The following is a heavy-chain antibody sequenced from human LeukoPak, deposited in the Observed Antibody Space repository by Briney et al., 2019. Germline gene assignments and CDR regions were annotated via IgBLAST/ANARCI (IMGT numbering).Heavy chain of an antibody. V-gene: IGHV3-30*18. CDR3: AKAAAIERFDYFDY. CDR2: ISCDGSNK. Sequence: PGRSLRLSCAASGFTFSSYGMHWVRQAPGKGLEWVAVISCDGSNKYYADSVKGRFTISRDNSKNTLYLQMNSLRAEDTAVYYCAKAAAIERFDYFDYWGQGTLVTVSS. J-gene: IGHJ4*02. D-gene: IGHD2-2*01. CDR1: GFTFSSYG.